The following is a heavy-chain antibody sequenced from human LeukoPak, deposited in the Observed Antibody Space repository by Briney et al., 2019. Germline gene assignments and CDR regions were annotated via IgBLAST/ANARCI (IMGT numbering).Heavy chain of an antibody. CDR2: IRSDRYGGTS. D-gene: IGHD6-6*01. CDR1: GFTFGDNP. J-gene: IGHJ6*03. Sequence: GGSLRLSCTASGFTFGDNPLNWVRQAPGKGLGWVGLIRSDRYGGTSEYVASVNGRFSISRDDSRNILYLEMNSLRNEDTAVYFCTRISSSPAALYYYYMDVWGKGIPATVSS. CDR3: TRISSSPAALYYYYMDV. V-gene: IGHV3-49*04.